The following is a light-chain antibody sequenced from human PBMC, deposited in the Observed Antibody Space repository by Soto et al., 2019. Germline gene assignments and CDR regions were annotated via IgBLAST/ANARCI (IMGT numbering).Light chain of an antibody. V-gene: IGKV3-20*01. J-gene: IGKJ4*01. Sequence: VLTQSPGTLSSYPGESVTLSCRASQIVSSNYLAWYQQKSGQAPRLLIFGASNRATGIPDRFSGSGSGIDFTLTISGLEHEDFAVYYCQQYSGSVLTFGGGTKVDI. CDR1: QIVSSNY. CDR2: GAS. CDR3: QQYSGSVLT.